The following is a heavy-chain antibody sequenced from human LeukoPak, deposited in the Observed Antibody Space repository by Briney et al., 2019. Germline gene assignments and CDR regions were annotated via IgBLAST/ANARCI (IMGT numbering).Heavy chain of an antibody. J-gene: IGHJ5*02. CDR3: AKDSHTSGWDNWFDP. Sequence: PGGSLRLSCAASGFTFASYAMNWVRQAPGKGLEWVSAISGSSDNTYYAGSVKGRFTISRDNSKNTLYLQMNSLRAEDAAVYYCAKDSHTSGWDNWFDPWGQGTLVTVSS. D-gene: IGHD6-19*01. CDR2: ISGSSDNT. CDR1: GFTFASYA. V-gene: IGHV3-23*01.